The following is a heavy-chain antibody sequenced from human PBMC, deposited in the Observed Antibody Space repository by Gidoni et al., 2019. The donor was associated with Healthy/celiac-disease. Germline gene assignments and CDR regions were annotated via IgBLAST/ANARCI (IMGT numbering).Heavy chain of an antibody. Sequence: QVQLVESGGGLVKPGGSLRLSCAASGLTFSDYYMSWIRQAPGKGLEWVSYISSSSSYTNYADSVKGRFTISRDNAKNSLYLQMNSLRAEDTAVYYCARDSLSGISLTYFDYWGQGTLVTVSS. CDR2: ISSSSSYT. CDR3: ARDSLSGISLTYFDY. D-gene: IGHD3-16*02. V-gene: IGHV3-11*05. J-gene: IGHJ4*02. CDR1: GLTFSDYY.